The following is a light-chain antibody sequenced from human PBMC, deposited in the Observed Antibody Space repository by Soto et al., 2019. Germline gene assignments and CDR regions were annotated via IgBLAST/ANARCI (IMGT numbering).Light chain of an antibody. CDR2: GAS. Sequence: EIVMTQSPATLSVSPGERATLSCRASQSVSSNLAWYQQKPGQAPRLLIYGASTRATGIPARFSGSGSGTEFTLTISSLQSEDFAVYYCLQHNSYPFTFGPGTKVDIK. J-gene: IGKJ3*01. V-gene: IGKV3-15*01. CDR3: LQHNSYPFT. CDR1: QSVSSN.